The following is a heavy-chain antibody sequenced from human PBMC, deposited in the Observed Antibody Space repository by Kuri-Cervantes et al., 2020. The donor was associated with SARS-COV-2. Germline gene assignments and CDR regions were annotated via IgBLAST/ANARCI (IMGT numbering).Heavy chain of an antibody. CDR1: GGSISSYY. J-gene: IGHJ6*02. CDR3: ARGFYFFSGYYYYGMDV. D-gene: IGHD2/OR15-2a*01. CDR2: IYYSGST. V-gene: IGHV4-59*01. Sequence: SETLSLTCTVSGGSISSYYWSWIRQPPGKGLEWIGYIYYSGSTNYNPSLKSRVTISVDTSKNQFSLKQSSVTAADTAVYYCARGFYFFSGYYYYGMDVWGQGTTVTVSS.